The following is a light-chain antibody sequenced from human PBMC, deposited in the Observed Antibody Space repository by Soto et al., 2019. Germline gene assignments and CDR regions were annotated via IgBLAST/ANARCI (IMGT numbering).Light chain of an antibody. CDR3: HQYNSYST. V-gene: IGKV1-5*01. CDR1: QSISSW. J-gene: IGKJ1*01. CDR2: DAS. Sequence: DIQMTQSPSTLSASVGDRVTITCRASQSISSWLAWYQQKPGKAPKLLIYDASSLESGVPSRFSGSGSGTEFTITISSLQPDEFANYCCHQYNSYSTFGQGTKVEIK.